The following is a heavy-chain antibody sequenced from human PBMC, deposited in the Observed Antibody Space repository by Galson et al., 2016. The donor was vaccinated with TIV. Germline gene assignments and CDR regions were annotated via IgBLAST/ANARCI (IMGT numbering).Heavy chain of an antibody. V-gene: IGHV5-10-1*01. Sequence: QSGAEVKKPGESLRISCEGSGYRFTIYWIAWVRQMPGKGLEWMGSIDPSDSYSKYSPSFQGHVTISADKSINTAYLQWSSLEASDTAMYYWARQSGSTQNWFDPWGQGTLVTFSS. CDR1: GYRFTIYW. CDR3: ARQSGSTQNWFDP. J-gene: IGHJ5*02. CDR2: IDPSDSYS. D-gene: IGHD1-7*01.